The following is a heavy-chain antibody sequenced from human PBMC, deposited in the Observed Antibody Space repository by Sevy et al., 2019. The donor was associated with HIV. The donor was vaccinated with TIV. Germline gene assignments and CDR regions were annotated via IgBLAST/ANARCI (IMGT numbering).Heavy chain of an antibody. CDR1: GFSFDDHA. J-gene: IGHJ4*02. CDR2: ISWDSGSI. CDR3: ARGGNYFLSENYYEKAGYDS. V-gene: IGHV3-9*01. D-gene: IGHD3-22*01. Sequence: GGSLRLSCAASGFSFDDHAMHWVRQAPGKGLEWVSGISWDSGSIDYADSVKGRFTVVRDNDKKYLYLQMNSLRVEDTALYYCARGGNYFLSENYYEKAGYDSWGQGTLVTVSS.